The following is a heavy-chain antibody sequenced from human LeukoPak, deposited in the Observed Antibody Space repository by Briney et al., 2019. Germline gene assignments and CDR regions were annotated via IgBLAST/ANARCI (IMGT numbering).Heavy chain of an antibody. V-gene: IGHV3-21*01. J-gene: IGHJ6*02. CDR2: ISSSSSYI. Sequence: GGSLRLSCAASGFTFSSYSMNWVRQAPGKGLEWVSSISSSSSYIYYADSVKGRFTISRDNAKNSLYLQMNSLRAEDTAVYYCARVTGPTSYYYYGMDVWGQGTTVTVSS. CDR3: ARVTGPTSYYYYGMDV. CDR1: GFTFSSYS.